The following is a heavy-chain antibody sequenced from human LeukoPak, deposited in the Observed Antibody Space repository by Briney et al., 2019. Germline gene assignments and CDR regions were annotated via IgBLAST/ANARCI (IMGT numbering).Heavy chain of an antibody. J-gene: IGHJ4*02. Sequence: GSSVKVSCKASGGTFSSYAISWVRQAPGQGLEWMGGIIPIFGTANYAQKFQGRVTITTDESTNTAYMELSSLRSEDTAVYYCARDGAECSSTSCQPYYFDYWGQGTLVTVSS. D-gene: IGHD2-2*01. CDR3: ARDGAECSSTSCQPYYFDY. V-gene: IGHV1-69*05. CDR2: IIPIFGTA. CDR1: GGTFSSYA.